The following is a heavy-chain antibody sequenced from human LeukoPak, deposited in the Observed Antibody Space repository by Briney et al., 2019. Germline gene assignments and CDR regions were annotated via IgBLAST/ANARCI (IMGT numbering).Heavy chain of an antibody. CDR1: AGSISSYY. D-gene: IGHD4-11*01. V-gene: IGHV4-59*01. J-gene: IGHJ4*02. CDR2: IYYSGST. Sequence: SETLSLTCTGSAGSISSYYWSWIRQPPGKGLKWIGYIYYSGSTNYNPSLKSRVTISVDTSKNQFSLKLSSVTAADTAVYYCARGTTQHQIDYWGQGTLVTVSS. CDR3: ARGTTQHQIDY.